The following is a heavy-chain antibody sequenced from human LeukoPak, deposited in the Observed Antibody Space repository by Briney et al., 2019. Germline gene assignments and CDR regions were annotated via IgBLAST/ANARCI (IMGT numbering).Heavy chain of an antibody. Sequence: SETLSLTCTVSGGSINNGGYYWSWIRQHPGKGLEWIGYIYYSGSSYHNPSLRSRVTISVDTSKNHFSLKLSSVTAADTAMYYCARNRDGYNSFDYWGQGTLVTVSS. D-gene: IGHD5-24*01. CDR2: IYYSGSS. CDR1: GGSINNGGYY. V-gene: IGHV4-31*03. J-gene: IGHJ4*02. CDR3: ARNRDGYNSFDY.